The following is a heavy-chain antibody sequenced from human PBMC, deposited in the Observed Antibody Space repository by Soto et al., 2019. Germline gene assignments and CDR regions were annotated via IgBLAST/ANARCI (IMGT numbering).Heavy chain of an antibody. Sequence: ASVKVFCTASGYTFTSYAMHWVRQAPGQRLEWMGWINAGNGTTKYSQSFQGRGTSTRDTSASTAYMELSSLRSEDTAVYYCARGRRDYGGNYVYWGQGPLVTVSS. D-gene: IGHD4-17*01. CDR1: GYTFTSYA. J-gene: IGHJ4*02. CDR3: ARGRRDYGGNYVY. CDR2: INAGNGTT. V-gene: IGHV1-3*01.